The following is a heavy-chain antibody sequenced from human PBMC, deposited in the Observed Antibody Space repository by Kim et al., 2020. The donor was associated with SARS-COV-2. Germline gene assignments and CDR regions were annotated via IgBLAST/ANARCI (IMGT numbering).Heavy chain of an antibody. V-gene: IGHV4-34*01. Sequence: SETLSLTCAVYGGSFSGYYWSWIRQPPGKGLEWIGEINHSGSTNYNPSLKSRVTISVDTSKNQFSLKLSSVTAADTAVYYCARGRPNIFWSGYYTNYYFDYWGQGTLVTVSS. CDR3: ARGRPNIFWSGYYTNYYFDY. J-gene: IGHJ4*02. CDR2: INHSGST. CDR1: GGSFSGYY. D-gene: IGHD3-3*01.